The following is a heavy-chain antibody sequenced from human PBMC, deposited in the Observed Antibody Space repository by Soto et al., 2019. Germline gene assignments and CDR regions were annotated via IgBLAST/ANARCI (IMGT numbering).Heavy chain of an antibody. V-gene: IGHV1-46*01. D-gene: IGHD3-10*01. Sequence: ASVKVSCKASGYTFTSYYMHWVRQAPGQGLEWMGIINPSGGSTSYAQKFQGRVTMTRDTSTSTVYMELSSLRSEDTAVYYCARDKGRGGSGKLNYYSGMDVWGQGTTVTVSS. J-gene: IGHJ6*02. CDR3: ARDKGRGGSGKLNYYSGMDV. CDR1: GYTFTSYY. CDR2: INPSGGST.